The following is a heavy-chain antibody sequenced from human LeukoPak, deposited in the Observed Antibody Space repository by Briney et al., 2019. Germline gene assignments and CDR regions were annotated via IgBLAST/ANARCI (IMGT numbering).Heavy chain of an antibody. Sequence: SETLSLTCAVYGGSFSGYYWSWIRQPPGKGLEWIGEINHSGTTNYNPSLESRVTISVDTSKNQFSLKLSSVTAADTAVYYCARYVVYGSGKYYFDYWGQGTLVTVSS. V-gene: IGHV4-34*01. D-gene: IGHD3-10*01. CDR3: ARYVVYGSGKYYFDY. CDR2: INHSGTT. J-gene: IGHJ4*02. CDR1: GGSFSGYY.